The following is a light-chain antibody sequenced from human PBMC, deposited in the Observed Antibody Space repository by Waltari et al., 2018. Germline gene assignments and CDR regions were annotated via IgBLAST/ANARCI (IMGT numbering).Light chain of an antibody. CDR3: QQRSNWPPILT. J-gene: IGKJ4*01. V-gene: IGKV3-11*01. Sequence: EIVLTQSPATLSLSPGERATLSCRASQSVSSYLAWYQQKPGQAPRLLIYDASNRATGIPARFSGSVSGTDFTLTISSLEPEDFAVYYCQQRSNWPPILTFGGGTKVEIK. CDR2: DAS. CDR1: QSVSSY.